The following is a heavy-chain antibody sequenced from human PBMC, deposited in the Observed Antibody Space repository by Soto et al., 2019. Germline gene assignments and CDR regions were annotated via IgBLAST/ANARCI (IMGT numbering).Heavy chain of an antibody. V-gene: IGHV5-10-1*01. D-gene: IGHD5-18*01. Sequence: GESLKISCNASGYAFTNYWISWVRQKPGQGLEWMGRIDPSDSRTKYSPSFDGHVTISIDKSISAAFLQWSSLRASDTAVYYCARRRGYSYDFDYWGQGTLVTVSS. CDR3: ARRRGYSYDFDY. CDR2: IDPSDSRT. CDR1: GYAFTNYW. J-gene: IGHJ4*02.